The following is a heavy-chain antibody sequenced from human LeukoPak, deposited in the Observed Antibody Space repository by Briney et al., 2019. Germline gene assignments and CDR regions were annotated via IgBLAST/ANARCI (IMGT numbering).Heavy chain of an antibody. CDR2: IYPGDSDT. D-gene: IGHD1-1*01. Sequence: GESLKISCKGSGYKFTSYWIGWVRQMPGKGLEWMGIIYPGDSDTRYSPPFQGQVTIPADKSISTAHLQWSSLKASDSAMFYCAVAPLRQPWVDFWGQGTLVTVSS. V-gene: IGHV5-51*01. CDR3: AVAPLRQPWVDF. CDR1: GYKFTSYW. J-gene: IGHJ4*02.